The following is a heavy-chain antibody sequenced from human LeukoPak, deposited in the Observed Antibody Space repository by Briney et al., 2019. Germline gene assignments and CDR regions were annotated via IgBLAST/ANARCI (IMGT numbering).Heavy chain of an antibody. Sequence: PGGSLRLSCAASGFAFSTYEMNWVRQAPGKGLEWVSYISSSGSTIYYADSVRGRFTISRDNAKNSLYLQMNSLRAEDTAVYYCARRGDNSEFDYWGQGTLVTVSS. D-gene: IGHD4-23*01. J-gene: IGHJ4*02. CDR1: GFAFSTYE. CDR2: ISSSGSTI. CDR3: ARRGDNSEFDY. V-gene: IGHV3-48*03.